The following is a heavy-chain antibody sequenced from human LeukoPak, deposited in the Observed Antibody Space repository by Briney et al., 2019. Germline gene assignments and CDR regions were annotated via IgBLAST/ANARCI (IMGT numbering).Heavy chain of an antibody. CDR2: ITGSGDST. CDR3: AKDLTAGWVQIPYQSFDY. CDR1: GFTFSNYA. Sequence: QPGGSLRLSSAASGFTFSNYAMSWVRQAPGKGLEWVSVITGSGDSTYYADSVKGRFTISGDNSKNTLYLQMNSLRAEDTAVYYCAKDLTAGWVQIPYQSFDYWGQGTLVTVSS. V-gene: IGHV3-23*01. D-gene: IGHD5-24*01. J-gene: IGHJ4*02.